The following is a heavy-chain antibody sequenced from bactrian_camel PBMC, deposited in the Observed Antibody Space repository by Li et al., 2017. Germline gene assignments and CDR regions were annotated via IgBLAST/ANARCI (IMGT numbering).Heavy chain of an antibody. J-gene: IGHJ4*01. CDR1: GYAISMRC. D-gene: IGHD5*01. V-gene: IGHV3S1*01. Sequence: QVQLVESGGDSVQAGGSLRLSCAGGGYAISMRCMAWFRQAPGKEREGVAVAYTRSDNHFYADSVKGRFTISQDRAANTVHLQMNSLKPEDTAMYYCATTEKTRAVGLVVLAADQYNYWGPGTQVTVS. CDR3: ATTEKTRAVGLVVLAADQYNY. CDR2: AYTRSDNH.